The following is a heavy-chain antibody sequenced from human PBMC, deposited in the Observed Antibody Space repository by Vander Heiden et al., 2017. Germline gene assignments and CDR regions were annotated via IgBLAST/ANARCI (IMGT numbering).Heavy chain of an antibody. V-gene: IGHV3-23*01. J-gene: IGHJ4*02. Sequence: EVQLLESGGGLVQPGGSLRLSCAASGFTFSSYAVSWVRLAPGKGLEWVSTISGSGSSTRYTDSVKGRFTISRDNSKNTLYLQMNSLRAEDTAVYYCAKEGENYYGSGLHFDYWGQGTLVTVSS. CDR3: AKEGENYYGSGLHFDY. CDR2: ISGSGSST. D-gene: IGHD3-10*01. CDR1: GFTFSSYA.